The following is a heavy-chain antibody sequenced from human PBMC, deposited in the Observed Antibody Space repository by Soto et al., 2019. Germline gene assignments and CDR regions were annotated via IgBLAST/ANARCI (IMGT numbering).Heavy chain of an antibody. D-gene: IGHD3-9*01. V-gene: IGHV3-7*02. J-gene: IGHJ6*02. CDR3: ARSEETYNDVLTGMDLYYYYFGMDV. CDR1: GFTCSSYW. Sequence: GGSLRLSCAASGFTCSSYWMSCVRQAPGKGLEWVANIKQDGSEKYYVDSVKGRFTISRDNAKNSLYLQMNSLRAEDTAVYYCARSEETYNDVLTGMDLYYYYFGMDVWGQGTTVTVSS. CDR2: IKQDGSEK.